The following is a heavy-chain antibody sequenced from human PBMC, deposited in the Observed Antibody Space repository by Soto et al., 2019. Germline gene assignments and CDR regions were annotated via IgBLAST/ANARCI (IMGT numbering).Heavy chain of an antibody. CDR2: ISAYKGTT. D-gene: IGHD2-15*01. V-gene: IGHV1-18*01. Sequence: QVQLLQSGAEVKKPGASVKVSCKASGYTFTTYGISWVRQAPGQGLEWMGWISAYKGTTNYAQKLQGRGTMTTDTSARTAYMELRSLRSDDTAVYYCARGRRGYCSGGGCSGDALDFWGQGTMVSVSS. J-gene: IGHJ3*01. CDR3: ARGRRGYCSGGGCSGDALDF. CDR1: GYTFTTYG.